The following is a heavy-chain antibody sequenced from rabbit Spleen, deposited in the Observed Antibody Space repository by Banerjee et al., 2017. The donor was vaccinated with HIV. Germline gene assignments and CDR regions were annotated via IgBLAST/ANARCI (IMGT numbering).Heavy chain of an antibody. CDR3: ARDAATSFSSYGMDL. CDR2: IYGGSSGTT. J-gene: IGHJ6*01. CDR1: GFSFSSSYW. Sequence: QSLEESGGDLVKPGASLTLTCTASGFSFSSSYWICWVRQAPGKGLEWIACIYGGSSGTTNYASWAKGRFTISKTSSTTVTLQMTSLTDADTATYFCARDAATSFSSYGMDLWGPGTLVTVS. D-gene: IGHD8-1*01. V-gene: IGHV1S40*01.